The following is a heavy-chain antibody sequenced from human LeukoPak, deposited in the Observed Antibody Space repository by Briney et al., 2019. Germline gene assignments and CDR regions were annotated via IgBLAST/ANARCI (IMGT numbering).Heavy chain of an antibody. CDR3: ARGTQYYYGSGSYYLDY. CDR1: GASFSGYY. CDR2: INHSGST. Sequence: SETLPLTCAVYGASFSGYYWSWIRQPPGKGLEWIGEINHSGSTNYNPSLKSRVTISVDTSKNQFSLKLSSVTAADTAVYYCARGTQYYYGSGSYYLDYWGQGTLVTVSS. V-gene: IGHV4-34*01. J-gene: IGHJ4*02. D-gene: IGHD3-10*01.